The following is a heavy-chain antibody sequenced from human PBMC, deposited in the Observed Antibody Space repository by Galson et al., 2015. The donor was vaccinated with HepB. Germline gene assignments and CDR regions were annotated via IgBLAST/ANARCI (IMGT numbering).Heavy chain of an antibody. Sequence: SLRLSCAASGFTFSDYYMTWIRQTPGKGLEWLSYISHTSIYTNYADSVKGRFSISRDNVKNSVYLQMNSLRVDETAVYYCAGVADADYGDHSHFDYWGQGTLVTVSS. CDR1: GFTFSDYY. J-gene: IGHJ4*02. CDR2: ISHTSIYT. D-gene: IGHD4-17*01. CDR3: AGVADADYGDHSHFDY. V-gene: IGHV3-11*06.